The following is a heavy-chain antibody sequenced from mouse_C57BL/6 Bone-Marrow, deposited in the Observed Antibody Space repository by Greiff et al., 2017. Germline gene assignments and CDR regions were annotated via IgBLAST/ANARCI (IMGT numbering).Heavy chain of an antibody. J-gene: IGHJ2*01. CDR3: ARVGLLVCDY. CDR2: IYPRSGNT. V-gene: IGHV1-81*01. CDR1: GYTFTSYG. D-gene: IGHD1-1*01. Sequence: QVQLKQSGAELARPGASVKLSCKASGYTFTSYGISWVKQRTGQGLEWIGEIYPRSGNTYYNEKFKGKATLTAAQSSSTAYLELRSLTSEDSAVYFCARVGLLVCDYWGQGTTLTVAS.